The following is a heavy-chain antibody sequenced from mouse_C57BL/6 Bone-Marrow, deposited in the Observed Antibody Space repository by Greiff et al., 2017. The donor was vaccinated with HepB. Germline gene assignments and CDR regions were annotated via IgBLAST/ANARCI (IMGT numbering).Heavy chain of an antibody. J-gene: IGHJ4*01. CDR2: INPNYGTT. D-gene: IGHD1-1*01. CDR1: GYSFTDYN. CDR3: AFITTADYYAMDY. V-gene: IGHV1-39*01. Sequence: VQLQQSGPELVKPGASVKISCKASGYSFTDYNMNWVKQSNGKSLEWIGVINPNYGTTSYNQKFKGKATLTEDQSSSTSYMQLNRLTSEDSAVYYCAFITTADYYAMDYWGQGTSVTVSS.